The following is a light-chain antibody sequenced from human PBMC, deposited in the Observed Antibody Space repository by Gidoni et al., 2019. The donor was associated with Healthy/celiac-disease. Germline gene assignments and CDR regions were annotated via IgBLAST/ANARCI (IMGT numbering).Light chain of an antibody. CDR2: EVS. J-gene: IGLJ1*01. V-gene: IGLV2-14*01. Sequence: QSALTQPASVSGSPGQSIPISCTGTSSDVGGYNYVPWYQQHPGKAPKLMIYEVSNRPSGVPDRFSGSKSGNTASLTISGLQAEDEADYYCSSYTSSSTLDVFGTGTKVTVL. CDR3: SSYTSSSTLDV. CDR1: SSDVGGYNY.